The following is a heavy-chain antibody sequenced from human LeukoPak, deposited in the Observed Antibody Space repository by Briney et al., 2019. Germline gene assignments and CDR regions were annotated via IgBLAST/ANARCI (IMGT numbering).Heavy chain of an antibody. CDR1: GYTFTGYY. Sequence: ASVKVSCKASGYTFTGYYMHWVRQAPGQGLEWMGRINPNSGGTNYAQKFQGRVTMTRDTSISTAYMELSRLRSDDTAVYYCARDNGYSYGSEYGMDVWGQGTTLTVSS. D-gene: IGHD5-18*01. V-gene: IGHV1-2*06. CDR3: ARDNGYSYGSEYGMDV. CDR2: INPNSGGT. J-gene: IGHJ6*02.